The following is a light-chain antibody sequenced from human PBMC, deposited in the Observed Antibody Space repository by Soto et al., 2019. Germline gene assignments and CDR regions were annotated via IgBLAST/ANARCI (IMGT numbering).Light chain of an antibody. CDR2: GAS. CDR3: QQSSGRPHT. Sequence: EIVLTQSPATLSVSPGERAALSCRASQSVSNNLDWYQQKPGQPPRLLIFGASTRATGIPARFSGSGSEAEFALTISSLQSEDFAVHYCQQSSGRPHTFGGGTKVEIK. J-gene: IGKJ4*01. CDR1: QSVSNN. V-gene: IGKV3D-15*01.